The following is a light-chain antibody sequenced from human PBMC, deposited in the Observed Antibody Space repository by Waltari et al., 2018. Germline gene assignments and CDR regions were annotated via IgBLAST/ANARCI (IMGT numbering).Light chain of an antibody. V-gene: IGKV1-16*01. CDR1: QDIGDF. CDR3: QQYQDYPHT. CDR2: AAS. Sequence: DIQMTHSPSSLTASVGDRVTITCRASQDIGDFLVWFQQRTGKAPKSLIYAASTLQGGVPSRFDGSGSGTDFTLTISSLQPEDSGTYYCQQYQDYPHTFGGGTRVEVK. J-gene: IGKJ4*01.